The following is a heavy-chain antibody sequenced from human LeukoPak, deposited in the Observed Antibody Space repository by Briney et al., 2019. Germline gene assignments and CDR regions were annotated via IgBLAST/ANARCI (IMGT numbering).Heavy chain of an antibody. V-gene: IGHV1-69*04. D-gene: IGHD1-1*01. Sequence: SVKVSCKASGGTFSSYAISWVRQAPGQGREWMGRIIPILGIANYAQKFQGRVTITADKSTSTAYMELSSLTAEDTAVYYCARETTGPFDYWGQGTLVTVSS. CDR3: ARETTGPFDY. CDR2: IIPILGIA. J-gene: IGHJ4*02. CDR1: GGTFSSYA.